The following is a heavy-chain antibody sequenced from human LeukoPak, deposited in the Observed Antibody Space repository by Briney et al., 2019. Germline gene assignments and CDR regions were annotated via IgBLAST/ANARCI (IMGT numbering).Heavy chain of an antibody. D-gene: IGHD6-13*01. Sequence: GGSLRLSCAASGFTFSSYAMSWVRQAPGKGLEWVSAISGSGGSTYYADSVKGRFTISRDNAKNSLYLQMNSLRAEDTAVYYCARGNFGIAAAGTERYYYGMDVWGQGTTVTVSS. CDR1: GFTFSSYA. J-gene: IGHJ6*02. CDR3: ARGNFGIAAAGTERYYYGMDV. V-gene: IGHV3-23*01. CDR2: ISGSGGST.